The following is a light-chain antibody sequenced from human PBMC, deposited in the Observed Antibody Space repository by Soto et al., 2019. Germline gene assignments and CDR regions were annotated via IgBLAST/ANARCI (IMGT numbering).Light chain of an antibody. CDR2: KSS. Sequence: DIQMTQSPSTLSASVGDRVTITCRASQSISPWLAWYQQKPGKAPKLLIYKSSSLASGVPSRFSGSGSGTEFTLTISSLQPDDFATFYCQQYDNYPYTFGQGTKPAIK. CDR1: QSISPW. CDR3: QQYDNYPYT. V-gene: IGKV1-5*03. J-gene: IGKJ2*01.